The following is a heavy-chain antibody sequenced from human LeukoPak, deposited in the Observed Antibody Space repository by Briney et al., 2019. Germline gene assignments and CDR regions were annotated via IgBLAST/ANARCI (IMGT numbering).Heavy chain of an antibody. Sequence: ASVKVSCKASGYTFTGYYMHWVRQAPGQGLEWMGWINPNSGGTNYAQKFQGRVTMTKDTSISTAYMELSRLRSDDTAVYYCAREVFSLYRATTPSFDSWGPGPLVTVSS. CDR1: GYTFTGYY. D-gene: IGHD1-14*01. J-gene: IGHJ4*02. CDR3: AREVFSLYRATTPSFDS. CDR2: INPNSGGT. V-gene: IGHV1-2*02.